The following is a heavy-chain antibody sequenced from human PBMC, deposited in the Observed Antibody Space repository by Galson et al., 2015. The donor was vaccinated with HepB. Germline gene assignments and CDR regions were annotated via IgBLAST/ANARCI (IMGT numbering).Heavy chain of an antibody. J-gene: IGHJ3*02. V-gene: IGHV3-23*01. CDR1: GFTFSSYA. D-gene: IGHD6-13*01. Sequence: SLRLSCAASGFTFSSYAMSWVRQAPGKGLEWVSAISGSGGSTYYADSVKGRFTISRDNSKNTLYLQMNSLRAEDTAVYYCAKVPEIGATGIGAFDIWGQGTMVTVSS. CDR2: ISGSGGST. CDR3: AKVPEIGATGIGAFDI.